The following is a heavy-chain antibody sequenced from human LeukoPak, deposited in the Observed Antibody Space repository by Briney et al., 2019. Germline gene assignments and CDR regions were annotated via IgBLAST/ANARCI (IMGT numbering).Heavy chain of an antibody. V-gene: IGHV1-69*04. J-gene: IGHJ4*02. D-gene: IGHD6-13*01. CDR1: GGTFSSYA. Sequence: ASVKVSCKASGGTFSSYAISWVRQAPGQGLEWMGRIIPILGIANYAQKFQGRVTITADKSTSTAYMELSSLRSEDTAVYYCARGSSSWPSDFDYWGQGTLVTVSS. CDR2: IIPILGIA. CDR3: ARGSSSWPSDFDY.